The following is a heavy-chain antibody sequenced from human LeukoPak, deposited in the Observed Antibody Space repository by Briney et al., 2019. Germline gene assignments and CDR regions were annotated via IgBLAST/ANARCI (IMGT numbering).Heavy chain of an antibody. CDR2: ISYDGSNK. V-gene: IGHV3-30*18. D-gene: IGHD6-19*01. J-gene: IGHJ6*03. CDR1: GFTFSSYG. CDR3: AKGLGYSSGWYAVLSQDYYYYYMDV. Sequence: GRSLRLSCAASGFTFSSYGMHWVRQAPGKGLEWVAVISYDGSNKYYADSVKGRFTISRDNSKNTLYLQMNSLRAEDTAVYYCAKGLGYSSGWYAVLSQDYYYYYMDVWGKGTTVTVSS.